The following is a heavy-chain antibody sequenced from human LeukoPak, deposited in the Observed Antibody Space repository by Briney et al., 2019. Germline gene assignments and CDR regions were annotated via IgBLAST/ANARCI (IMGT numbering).Heavy chain of an antibody. D-gene: IGHD2-15*01. CDR2: INHSGRT. CDR3: ARGELGYCSGGSCYSGINWFDP. J-gene: IGHJ5*02. V-gene: IGHV4-34*01. CDR1: GGSFSGYY. Sequence: PSETLSLTCAVYGGSFSGYYWSWIRQPPGKGLEWIGEINHSGRTNYNSSLKSRVTISVDTSKNQFSLKLNSVTAADTAVYYCARGELGYCSGGSCYSGINWFDPWGQGTLVSVSS.